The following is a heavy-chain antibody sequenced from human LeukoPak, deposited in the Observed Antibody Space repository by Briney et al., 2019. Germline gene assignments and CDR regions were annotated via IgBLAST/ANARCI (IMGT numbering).Heavy chain of an antibody. Sequence: SQTLSLSCAISGDSVSSNSAAWNWIRQSPSRGLEWLGRTYYRSKWYNDYAVSVKSRITINPDTSKNQFSLQLNSVTPEDTAVYYCARGGVGGLRLEAPFDYWGQGTLVTVSS. V-gene: IGHV6-1*01. CDR2: TYYRSKWYN. CDR1: GDSVSSNSAA. J-gene: IGHJ4*02. D-gene: IGHD5-12*01. CDR3: ARGGVGGLRLEAPFDY.